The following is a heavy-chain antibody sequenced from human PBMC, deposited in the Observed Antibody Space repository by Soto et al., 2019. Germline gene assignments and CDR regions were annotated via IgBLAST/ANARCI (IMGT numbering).Heavy chain of an antibody. CDR1: GGTFSSYA. V-gene: IGHV1-69*01. Sequence: QVQLVQSGAEVKKPGSSVKVSCRASGGTFSSYAVSWVRQAPGQGLEWMGVIIPLLNTPKYVQKFQGRVTIIADAPEKTAYMELSSLKSEDTAVYYCARESSSPNYYYYGMDVWGQGTTVTVSS. D-gene: IGHD6-6*01. CDR3: ARESSSPNYYYYGMDV. J-gene: IGHJ6*02. CDR2: IIPLLNTP.